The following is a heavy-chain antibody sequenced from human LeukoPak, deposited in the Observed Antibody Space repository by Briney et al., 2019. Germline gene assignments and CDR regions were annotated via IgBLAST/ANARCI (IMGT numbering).Heavy chain of an antibody. D-gene: IGHD2-2*01. CDR2: IIPIFGTA. Sequence: ASVKVSCKASGGTFSIYAISWVRQAPGQGLEWMGGIIPIFGTANYAQKFQGRVTITADKSTSTAYMELSSLRSEDTAVYYCARAKRGAAIVVVPAARTKKDEYYFDYWGQGTLVTVSS. J-gene: IGHJ4*02. V-gene: IGHV1-69*06. CDR1: GGTFSIYA. CDR3: ARAKRGAAIVVVPAARTKKDEYYFDY.